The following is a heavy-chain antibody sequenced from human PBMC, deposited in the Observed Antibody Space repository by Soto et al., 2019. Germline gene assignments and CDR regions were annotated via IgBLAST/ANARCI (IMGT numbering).Heavy chain of an antibody. V-gene: IGHV4-39*01. J-gene: IGHJ4*02. CDR3: ARLDDYNNCFDY. CDR2: IYSSGST. CDR1: GDSISSTPYY. D-gene: IGHD4-4*01. Sequence: SETLSLTCTVSGDSISSTPYYWGWIRQPPGKGLEWIGTIYSSGSTYYNPSLKSRVTISEDTSKRQFSLKLSSVTAADTAVYYCARLDDYNNCFDYWGQGTLVTVSS.